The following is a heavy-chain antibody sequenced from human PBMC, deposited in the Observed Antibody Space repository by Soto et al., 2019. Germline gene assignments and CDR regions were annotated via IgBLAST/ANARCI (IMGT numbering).Heavy chain of an antibody. CDR3: ARDKITGPFEY. Sequence: QVQLQPWGAGLLKPSETLSLTCAVYGGSFSGYYWTWIRQPPGTGLEWIGDINHSGSTNYNPSLKRRVTIPLDTSKNQFSLKLTSVTAADTAVYYCARDKITGPFEYWGQGTLVTVPS. V-gene: IGHV4-34*01. D-gene: IGHD2-8*02. J-gene: IGHJ4*02. CDR1: GGSFSGYY. CDR2: INHSGST.